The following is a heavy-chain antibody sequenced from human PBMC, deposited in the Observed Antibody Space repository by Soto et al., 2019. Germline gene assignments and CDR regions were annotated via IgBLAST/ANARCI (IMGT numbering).Heavy chain of an antibody. CDR2: IYWDDDK. CDR1: GFSLSTSGVG. J-gene: IGHJ4*02. Sequence: QITLKESGPTLVKPTQTLTLTCTFSGFSLSTSGVGVGWIRQPPGKALEWLALIYWDDDKRYSPSLKSRLTITKDTSKTQVVRTMTNMDPVDTATYYCAHSLAASNYGDYAPINSFDYWGQGTLVTVSS. V-gene: IGHV2-5*02. D-gene: IGHD4-17*01. CDR3: AHSLAASNYGDYAPINSFDY.